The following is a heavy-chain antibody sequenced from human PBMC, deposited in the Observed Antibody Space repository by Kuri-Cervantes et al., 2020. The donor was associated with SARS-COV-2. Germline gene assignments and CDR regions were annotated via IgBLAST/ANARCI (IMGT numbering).Heavy chain of an antibody. Sequence: GESLKISCAASGFTLSSYSMNWVRQAPGKGLEWVSYISSSSSTIYYADSVKGRFTISRDNAKNSLYLQMNSLRAEDTAVYYCARIPGYSSGWLAFDIWGQGTMVTVSS. CDR3: ARIPGYSSGWLAFDI. V-gene: IGHV3-48*04. D-gene: IGHD6-19*01. CDR1: GFTLSSYS. CDR2: ISSSSSTI. J-gene: IGHJ3*02.